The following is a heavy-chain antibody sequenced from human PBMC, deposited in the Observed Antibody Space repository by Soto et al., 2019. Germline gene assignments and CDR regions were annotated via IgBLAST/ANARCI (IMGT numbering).Heavy chain of an antibody. D-gene: IGHD2-2*01. V-gene: IGHV4-39*01. CDR1: GGSISSSSYY. J-gene: IGHJ6*03. CDR2: IYYSGST. CDR3: ARPGVSYCSSTSCYRSPYYYMDV. Sequence: SETLSLTCTVSGGSISSSSYYWGWIRQPPGKGLEWIESIYYSGSTYYNPSLKSRVTISVDTSKNQFSLKLSSVTAADTAVYYCARPGVSYCSSTSCYRSPYYYMDVWGKGTTVTVSS.